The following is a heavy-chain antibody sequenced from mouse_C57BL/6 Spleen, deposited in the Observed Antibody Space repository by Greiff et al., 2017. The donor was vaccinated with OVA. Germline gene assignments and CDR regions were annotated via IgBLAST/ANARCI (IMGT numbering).Heavy chain of an antibody. CDR2: INPNNGGT. V-gene: IGHV1-18*01. CDR1: GYTFTDYN. Sequence: EVQLQQSGPELVKPGASVKIPCKASGYTFTDYNMDWVKQSHGKSLEWIGDINPNNGGTIYNQKFKGKATLTVDKSSSTAYMELRSLTSEDTAVYYCARSRIPLYGNYGGAGAFAMDYWGQGTSVTVSS. J-gene: IGHJ4*01. CDR3: ARSRIPLYGNYGGAGAFAMDY. D-gene: IGHD2-1*01.